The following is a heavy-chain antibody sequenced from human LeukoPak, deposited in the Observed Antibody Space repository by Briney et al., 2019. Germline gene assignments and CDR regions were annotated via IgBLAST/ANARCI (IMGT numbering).Heavy chain of an antibody. D-gene: IGHD3-22*01. CDR1: GYTFTGYY. Sequence: ASVKVSCKASGYTFTGYYMHWVRQAPGQGLEWMGWINPNSGGTNYAQKFQGRVTMTRDTSISTAYMELSRLRSDGTAVYYCARDEIGQYYDGSYFDYWGQGTLVTVSS. J-gene: IGHJ4*02. CDR2: INPNSGGT. CDR3: ARDEIGQYYDGSYFDY. V-gene: IGHV1-2*02.